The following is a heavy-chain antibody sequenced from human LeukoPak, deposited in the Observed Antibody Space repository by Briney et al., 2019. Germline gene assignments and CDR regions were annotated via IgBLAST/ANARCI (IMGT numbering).Heavy chain of an antibody. CDR2: INPNSGGT. CDR1: GYSFTGYY. J-gene: IGHJ5*02. CDR3: ARAVYDILTGQPGWFDP. D-gene: IGHD3-9*01. Sequence: PGASVKVSCKASGYSFTGYYMHWVRQAPGQGLEWMGRINPNSGGTNYAQKFQGRVIMTRDTSISTAYMELSRLRSDDTAVYYCARAVYDILTGQPGWFDPWGQGTLVTVSS. V-gene: IGHV1-2*06.